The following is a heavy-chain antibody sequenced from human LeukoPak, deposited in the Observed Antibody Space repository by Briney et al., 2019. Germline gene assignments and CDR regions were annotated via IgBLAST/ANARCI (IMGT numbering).Heavy chain of an antibody. D-gene: IGHD4-11*01. V-gene: IGHV3-30-3*01. J-gene: IGHJ3*02. CDR3: ASSNYSKGAFDI. CDR1: GFTFSSYA. Sequence: AGGSLRLSCAASGFTFSSYAMHWVRQAPGKGLEWVAVISYDGSNKYYADSVKGRFTISRDNSKSTLYLQMNSLRAEDTAVYYCASSNYSKGAFDIWGQGTMVTVSS. CDR2: ISYDGSNK.